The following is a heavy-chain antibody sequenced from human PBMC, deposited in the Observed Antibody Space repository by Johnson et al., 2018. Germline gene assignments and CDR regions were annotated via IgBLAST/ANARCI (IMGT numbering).Heavy chain of an antibody. CDR1: GFTFSIYW. Sequence: VQLVESGGGPVQPGGSLRLSCADSGFTFSIYWMHWVRQVPGTGTVWLPRINHAGSSSSADSVGGRFNISRDNTKNTVYLQMNNLRSADTAVYYCAREGCSGGTCYFKNYMDVWGKGTTVTVSS. V-gene: IGHV3-74*03. CDR2: INHAGSS. D-gene: IGHD2-15*01. CDR3: AREGCSGGTCYFKNYMDV. J-gene: IGHJ6*03.